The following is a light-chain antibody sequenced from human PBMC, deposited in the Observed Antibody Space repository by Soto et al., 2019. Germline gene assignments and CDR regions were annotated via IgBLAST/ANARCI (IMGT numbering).Light chain of an antibody. CDR3: MQALQTPRT. CDR2: LGS. Sequence: DIVMTQSPLSLPVTPGEPASISCRSSQSLLHSNGYNYLDWYLQKPGQSPQLLIYLGSNRASGVPDRFSGSGSGTDFTLKISRVEAEDVGVYYCMQALQTPRTFGGGTTVEIK. V-gene: IGKV2-28*01. J-gene: IGKJ4*01. CDR1: QSLLHSNGYNY.